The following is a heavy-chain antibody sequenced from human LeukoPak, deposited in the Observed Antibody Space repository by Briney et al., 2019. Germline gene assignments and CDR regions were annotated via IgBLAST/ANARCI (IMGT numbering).Heavy chain of an antibody. CDR2: TRFDGSIK. V-gene: IGHV3-33*01. CDR3: ARWGGSRQYYFDY. J-gene: IGHJ4*02. Sequence: GGSLRLSCAVSGFIFSDYGFHWVRQATGKGLEWVAVTRFDGSIKQYADSVKGRFTISRDDSKNTLYLQMNSLKSEDTALYYCARWGGSRQYYFDYWGRGTLVTVSS. CDR1: GFIFSDYG. D-gene: IGHD3-16*01.